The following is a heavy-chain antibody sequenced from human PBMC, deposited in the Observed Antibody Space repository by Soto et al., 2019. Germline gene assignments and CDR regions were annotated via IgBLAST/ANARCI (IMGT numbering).Heavy chain of an antibody. CDR3: ARERKNSSGWYFFDY. CDR2: IYYSGNT. CDR1: GASISTSSYF. V-gene: IGHV4-39*02. D-gene: IGHD6-19*01. Sequence: ASETLSLTCTVSGASISTSSYFWGWIRQPPGKGLEWIGNIYYSGNTYYNPSLKSRVTISVDTSKNQFSLKLSSVTAADTAVYYCARERKNSSGWYFFDYWGQGTLVTVSS. J-gene: IGHJ4*02.